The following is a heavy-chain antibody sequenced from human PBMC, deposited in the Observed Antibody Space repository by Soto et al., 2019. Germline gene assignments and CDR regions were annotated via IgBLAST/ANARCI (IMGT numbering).Heavy chain of an antibody. D-gene: IGHD1-26*01. CDR1: RFTFNRYA. V-gene: IGHV3-30-3*01. Sequence: QVQLVESGGGVVQPGRSLRLSCAASRFTFNRYAIHWVRQAPGKGLEWVAVISYGGSDKYYADSVKGRFTVSRDNSKNTLYLQMNSLRAEDTAIYYCTRDPGIGFDYWGQGTLVIVSS. J-gene: IGHJ4*02. CDR2: ISYGGSDK. CDR3: TRDPGIGFDY.